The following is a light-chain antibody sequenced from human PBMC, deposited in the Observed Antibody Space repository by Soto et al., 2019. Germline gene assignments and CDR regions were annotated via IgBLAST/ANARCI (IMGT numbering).Light chain of an antibody. V-gene: IGKV1D-8*01. CDR2: AAS. J-gene: IGKJ1*01. Sequence: VIWMTQSPSLLSASTGDRVTSSCRMSQCISSYLAWYQQKPGKAPELLIYAASTLQSGVPSRFSGSGSGTDFTLTISCLQSEDFATYYCQQYYSFPWTFGQGTNVEIK. CDR3: QQYYSFPWT. CDR1: QCISSY.